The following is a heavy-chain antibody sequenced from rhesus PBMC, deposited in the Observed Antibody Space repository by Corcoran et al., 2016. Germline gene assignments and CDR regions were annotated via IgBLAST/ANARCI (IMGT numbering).Heavy chain of an antibody. D-gene: IGHD6-13*01. CDR2: NSCARSFT. V-gene: IGHV3S18*01. CDR3: ARRGMAANLYYFDY. Sequence: EVQLVEYGGGLAKPGGSLRLSCAAPGFSFSYYYMSWVRQAPGNGLGWISANSCARSFTPFADTVEGRVTISRENAKNTLYLHMDSLRSEDTAVYYCARRGMAANLYYFDYWGQEVLVTVSS. CDR1: GFSFSYYY. J-gene: IGHJ4*01.